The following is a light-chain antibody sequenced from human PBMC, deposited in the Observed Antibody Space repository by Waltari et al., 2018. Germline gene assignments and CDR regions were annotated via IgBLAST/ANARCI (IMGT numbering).Light chain of an antibody. V-gene: IGKV3-20*01. CDR2: GAS. Sequence: EIVLTQSPGTLSLSPGERVTLSCRASQSIGTFLAWYQQKPGQPPRLLIYGASIRAAGIPDRVSCSGSGTDFSLTISRLEPEDFAVYYCQHYVRLPVTFGQGTKVQIK. CDR1: QSIGTF. J-gene: IGKJ1*01. CDR3: QHYVRLPVT.